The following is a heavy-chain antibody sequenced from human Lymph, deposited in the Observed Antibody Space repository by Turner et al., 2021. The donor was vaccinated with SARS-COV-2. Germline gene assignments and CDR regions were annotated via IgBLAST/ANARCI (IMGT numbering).Heavy chain of an antibody. D-gene: IGHD6-6*01. J-gene: IGHJ6*02. CDR1: GFTFSSYA. CDR2: ISYDGLNK. CDR3: ARDFEQLVQFDYYGMDV. V-gene: IGHV3-30-3*01. Sequence: QVQLVESGGGVVQPGRSLRLSCAASGFTFSSYAMYWVRQAPGNGLEWVAVISYDGLNKYYADSVKGRLTISRDNSKYTLYLQMNSLRAEDTAVYYCARDFEQLVQFDYYGMDVWGQVTTVTVSS.